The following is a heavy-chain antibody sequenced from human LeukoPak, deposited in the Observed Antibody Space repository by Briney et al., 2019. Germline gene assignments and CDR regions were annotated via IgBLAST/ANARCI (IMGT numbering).Heavy chain of an antibody. Sequence: GGSLRLSCAASKFTFSRYSMNWVRQAPGKGLEWVSSISSSSSYIYYADSVRGRFTISRDYAKNSLYLQMNSLRAEDTAVYYCARDLPGGYCSGGTCYPDNYSMDVWGNGTTVTVSS. V-gene: IGHV3-21*01. D-gene: IGHD2-15*01. CDR3: ARDLPGGYCSGGTCYPDNYSMDV. CDR1: KFTFSRYS. CDR2: ISSSSSYI. J-gene: IGHJ6*03.